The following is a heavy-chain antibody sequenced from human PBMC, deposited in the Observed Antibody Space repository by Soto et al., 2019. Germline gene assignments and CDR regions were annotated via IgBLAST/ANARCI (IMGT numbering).Heavy chain of an antibody. V-gene: IGHV1-46*01. CDR2: INPNGGST. Sequence: QVQLVQSRAEVKNPGASVKLSCKASGYTFTSFYIHWVRQAPGQGLEWMAIINPNGGSTNYAPNLQGRVTLTRDTSTNTVYIELSSLGSEDTAVYYCARGLTSGDYWGQGTLVTVSS. CDR3: ARGLTSGDY. D-gene: IGHD7-27*01. J-gene: IGHJ4*02. CDR1: GYTFTSFY.